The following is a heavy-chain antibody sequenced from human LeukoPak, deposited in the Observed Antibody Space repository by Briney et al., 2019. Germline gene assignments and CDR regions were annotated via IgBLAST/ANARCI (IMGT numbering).Heavy chain of an antibody. J-gene: IGHJ4*02. CDR2: SDGSSK. CDR3: ARDPTYYYDSSGYIDY. V-gene: IGHV3-74*01. Sequence: SDGSSKSYAYSVQGGFTISRENAKKRVYLKRNSLRAEDTAVYYCARDPTYYYDSSGYIDYWGQGTLVTVSS. D-gene: IGHD3-22*01.